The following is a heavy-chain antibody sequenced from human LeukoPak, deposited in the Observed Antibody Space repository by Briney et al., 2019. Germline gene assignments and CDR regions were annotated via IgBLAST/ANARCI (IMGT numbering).Heavy chain of an antibody. CDR3: ARDYIAAAGDY. CDR2: MNPNSGNT. D-gene: IGHD6-13*01. V-gene: IGHV1-8*01. Sequence: ASVRVSCKASGYTFTSYDINWVRQATGQGLEWMGWMNPNSGNTGYAQKFQGRVTMTRNTSINTAYMELSSLRSEDTAVYYCARDYIAAAGDYWGQGTLVTVSS. J-gene: IGHJ4*02. CDR1: GYTFTSYD.